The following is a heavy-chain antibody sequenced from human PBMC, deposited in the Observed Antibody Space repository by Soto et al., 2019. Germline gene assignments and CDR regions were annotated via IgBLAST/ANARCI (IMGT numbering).Heavy chain of an antibody. CDR2: ISAYNGNT. CDR1: GYTFTSYG. V-gene: IGHV1-18*01. J-gene: IGHJ3*02. D-gene: IGHD3-22*01. Sequence: ASVRVSCKASGYTFTSYGISWVRQAPGQGLEWMGWISAYNGNTNYAQKLQGRVTMTTDTSTSTAYMELRSLRSDDTAVYYCARHGGYYDRPAFDIWGQGTMVTVSS. CDR3: ARHGGYYDRPAFDI.